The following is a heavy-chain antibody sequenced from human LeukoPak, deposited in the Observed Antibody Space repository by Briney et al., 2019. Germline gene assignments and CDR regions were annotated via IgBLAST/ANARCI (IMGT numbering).Heavy chain of an antibody. V-gene: IGHV4-61*02. Sequence: SETLSLTCTVSGGSISSGSYYWSWIRQPAGKGLEWIGRIYTSGSTNYNPSLKSRVTISVDTSKNQFSLKLSSVTAADTAVYYRARGRDGYNHGTDYWGQGTLVTVSS. CDR3: ARGRDGYNHGTDY. D-gene: IGHD5-24*01. CDR1: GGSISSGSYY. J-gene: IGHJ4*02. CDR2: IYTSGST.